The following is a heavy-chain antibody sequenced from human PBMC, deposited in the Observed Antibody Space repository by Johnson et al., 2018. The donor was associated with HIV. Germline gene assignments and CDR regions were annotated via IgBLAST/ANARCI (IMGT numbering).Heavy chain of an antibody. Sequence: QVQLVESGGGLVQPGGSLRLSCAASGFTFSSYDMHWVRQATGKGLEWVAVISYDGSNKYYADSVKGRFTISRDNSKNTLYLQMNSLRAEDTAVYYCARDQVAIVVVTADAFDIWGQGTMVTVSS. J-gene: IGHJ3*02. V-gene: IGHV3-30-3*01. D-gene: IGHD2-21*02. CDR2: ISYDGSNK. CDR1: GFTFSSYD. CDR3: ARDQVAIVVVTADAFDI.